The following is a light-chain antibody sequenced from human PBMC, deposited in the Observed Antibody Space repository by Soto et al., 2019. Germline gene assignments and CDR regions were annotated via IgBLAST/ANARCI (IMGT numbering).Light chain of an antibody. J-gene: IGLJ3*02. CDR1: SSNIGSNT. CDR2: NNA. Sequence: QSVLTQAPSASGTPGQRVTIACSGRSSNIGSNTVNWYQQLPGTAPKLLIYNNAQRPSGVPDRFSGSKSGTSASLAIGGLQSEDEADYYCAVWDDSLNGWVFGGGTKLTVL. V-gene: IGLV1-44*01. CDR3: AVWDDSLNGWV.